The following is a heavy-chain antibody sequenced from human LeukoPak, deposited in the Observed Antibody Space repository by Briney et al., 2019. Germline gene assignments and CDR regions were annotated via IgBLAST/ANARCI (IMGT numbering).Heavy chain of an antibody. V-gene: IGHV3-69-1*02. CDR3: ARDYGDYIFHWFDP. CDR1: GFTFSAYT. Sequence: PGGSLRLSCAASGFTFSAYTMNWVRQAPGKGLEWVSTVSHSSDVHYSDSVKGRFTISRDTARNSLYLQMNSLRAEDTAVYYCARDYGDYIFHWFDPWGQGTLVTVSS. J-gene: IGHJ5*02. D-gene: IGHD4-17*01. CDR2: VSHSSDV.